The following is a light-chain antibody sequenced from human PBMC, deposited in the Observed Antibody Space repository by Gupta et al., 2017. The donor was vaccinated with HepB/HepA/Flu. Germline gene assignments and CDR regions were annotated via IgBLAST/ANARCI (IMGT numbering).Light chain of an antibody. V-gene: IGLV8-61*01. J-gene: IGLJ3*02. Sequence: QTVVTQDPSFSVSPGGTVTLTCGLNSGSVSTTYYPSWYQQTPGQAPRTLIYSTNSRSSGVPDRFSGSIVGNKAALTITGAQADDESDYYCMLYMGNHIRVFGGGTKLTVL. CDR1: SGSVSTTYY. CDR2: STN. CDR3: MLYMGNHIRV.